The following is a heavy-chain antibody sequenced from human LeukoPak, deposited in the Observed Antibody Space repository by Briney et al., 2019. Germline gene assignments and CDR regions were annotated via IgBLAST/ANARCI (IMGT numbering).Heavy chain of an antibody. V-gene: IGHV1-2*02. CDR2: IKPNSGGT. CDR3: ARVHDSSGYYFDAGDDAFDI. J-gene: IGHJ3*02. CDR1: GYTFTGYY. Sequence: GASVKVSCKASGYTFTGYYMHWVRQAPGQGLEWMGWIKPNSGGTNYAQKFQGRVTMTRDTSISTAYMELSRLRSDDTAVYYCARVHDSSGYYFDAGDDAFDIWGQGTMVTVSS. D-gene: IGHD3-22*01.